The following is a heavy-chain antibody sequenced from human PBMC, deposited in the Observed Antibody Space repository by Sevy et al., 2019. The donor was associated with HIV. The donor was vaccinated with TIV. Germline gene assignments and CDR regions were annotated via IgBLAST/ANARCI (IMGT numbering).Heavy chain of an antibody. V-gene: IGHV3-21*01. J-gene: IGHJ4*02. Sequence: GGSLRLSCAASGFTFSDYYMNWVRQAPGKGLEWVSSISSRSSYIHYADSVRGRFTISRDNAKNSLYLQRNSLRVDDTAVYFCARDGGCSSTSCLLYFDSWGQGALVTVSS. D-gene: IGHD2-2*01. CDR3: ARDGGCSSTSCLLYFDS. CDR2: ISSRSSYI. CDR1: GFTFSDYY.